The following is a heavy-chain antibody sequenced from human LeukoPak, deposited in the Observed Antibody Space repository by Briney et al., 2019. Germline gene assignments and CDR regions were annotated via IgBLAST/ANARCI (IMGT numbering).Heavy chain of an antibody. Sequence: SETLSLTCTVSGGSISGYYWSWIRQPPGKGLEWIGYIYYSGSTNYNPSLKSRVTISVDTSKNQFSLKLSSVSAADTAVYYCAREDTVTTGGFNYWGQGILITVSS. D-gene: IGHD4-17*01. J-gene: IGHJ4*02. V-gene: IGHV4-59*01. CDR3: AREDTVTTGGFNY. CDR1: GGSISGYY. CDR2: IYYSGST.